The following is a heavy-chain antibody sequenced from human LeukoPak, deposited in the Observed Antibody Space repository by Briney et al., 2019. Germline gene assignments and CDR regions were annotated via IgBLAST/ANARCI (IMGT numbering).Heavy chain of an antibody. CDR3: ARGYSRRASDI. V-gene: IGHV1-8*01. CDR2: MNPNSGNT. D-gene: IGHD6-13*01. CDR1: GYTFTSYD. Sequence: ASVKVSCKASGYTFTSYDINWVRQATGQGLEWMGWMNPNSGNTGYAQKFQGRVTMTRNTSISTPHMELSRLRSDDTAVYYCARGYSRRASDIWGQGTMVTVSS. J-gene: IGHJ3*02.